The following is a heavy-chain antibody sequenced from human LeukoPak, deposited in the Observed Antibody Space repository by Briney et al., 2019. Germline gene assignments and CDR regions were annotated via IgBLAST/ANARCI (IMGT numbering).Heavy chain of an antibody. D-gene: IGHD1-26*01. J-gene: IGHJ4*02. Sequence: GGSLRLSCAASGFTVSSNYMSWVRQAPGKGLEWVSVIYSGGSTYYADSVKDRFTISRDNFKNTLYLQMDSLRAEDTAVYYCAKDGIYSNFDYWGQGTLVTVSS. CDR1: GFTVSSNY. CDR2: IYSGGST. CDR3: AKDGIYSNFDY. V-gene: IGHV3-66*01.